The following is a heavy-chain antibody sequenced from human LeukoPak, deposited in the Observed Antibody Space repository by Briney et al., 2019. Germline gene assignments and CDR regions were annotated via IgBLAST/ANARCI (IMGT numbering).Heavy chain of an antibody. CDR3: AKDVGKWESLHFFDY. CDR2: IDGNGGNT. CDR1: GFTFNNYA. V-gene: IGHV3-23*01. D-gene: IGHD1-26*01. J-gene: IGHJ4*02. Sequence: PGGSLRLSCVTSGFTFNNYAMSWVRQAPGKGLEWVSVIDGNGGNTYYVDSVRGRFTISRDSSKNTLYLQMNSLRGDDTAVYYCAKDVGKWESLHFFDYWGQGTLVTVSS.